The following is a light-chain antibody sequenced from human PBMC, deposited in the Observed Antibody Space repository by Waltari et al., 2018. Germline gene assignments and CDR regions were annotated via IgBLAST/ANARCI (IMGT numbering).Light chain of an antibody. CDR2: GNG. Sequence: QSGLTQPPSVSGAPGQRVTIPCTGSSSNIGAGYDGHWYQLFPGTAPKLLIYGNGNRPSGVPDRFSGSKSGTSASLAITGLQAEDEADYYCQSYDNTSGSIFGGGTKLTVL. CDR1: SSNIGAGYD. CDR3: QSYDNTSGSI. J-gene: IGLJ2*01. V-gene: IGLV1-40*01.